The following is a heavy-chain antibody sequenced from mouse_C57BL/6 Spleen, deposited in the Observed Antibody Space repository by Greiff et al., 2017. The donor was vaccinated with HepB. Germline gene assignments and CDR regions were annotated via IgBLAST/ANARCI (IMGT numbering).Heavy chain of an antibody. CDR2: IYPRSGNT. Sequence: QVQLKESGAELARPGASVKLSCKASGYTFTSYGISWVKQRTGQGLEWIGEIYPRSGNTYYNEKFKGKATLTADKSSSTAYMELRSLTSEDSAVYFCAREAYYSNPWWFDVWGTGTTVTVSS. V-gene: IGHV1-81*01. D-gene: IGHD2-5*01. CDR3: AREAYYSNPWWFDV. CDR1: GYTFTSYG. J-gene: IGHJ1*03.